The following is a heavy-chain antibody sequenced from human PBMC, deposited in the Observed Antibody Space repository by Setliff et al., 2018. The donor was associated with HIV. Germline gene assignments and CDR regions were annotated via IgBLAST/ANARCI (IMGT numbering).Heavy chain of an antibody. CDR2: IHPSTGNT. V-gene: IGHV1-46*01. D-gene: IGHD6-19*01. Sequence: ASVKVSCKASGYTFTSYYMHWVRQAPGQGLEWMGLIHPSTGNTYYTQKFQGRVTWTRDTSTSTVYMELSSLRSEDTAVCYCARDSSTGWFSADYWGQGTLVTVSS. CDR3: ARDSSTGWFSADY. J-gene: IGHJ4*02. CDR1: GYTFTSYY.